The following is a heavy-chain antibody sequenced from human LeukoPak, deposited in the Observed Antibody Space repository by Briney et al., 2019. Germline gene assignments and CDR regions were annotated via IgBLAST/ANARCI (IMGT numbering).Heavy chain of an antibody. CDR2: IRGSGGGT. J-gene: IGHJ3*02. V-gene: IGHV3-23*01. Sequence: GGSLRLSCTASGFTFSSYAMSWVRQVPGKGLEWVSSIRGSGGGTNYADSVQGRFTISRDNSKNTLHLHMNSLRAEDTALYYCAKEGHEATYDPFDIWGQGTRVTVSS. CDR1: GFTFSSYA. CDR3: AKEGHEATYDPFDI.